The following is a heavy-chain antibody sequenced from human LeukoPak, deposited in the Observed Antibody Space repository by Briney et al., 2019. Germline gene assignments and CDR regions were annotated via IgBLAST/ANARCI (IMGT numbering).Heavy chain of an antibody. CDR3: AKDRGARADSSRIGMDV. CDR2: VSDNGVRS. J-gene: IGHJ6*02. CDR1: GFTFSSYA. V-gene: IGHV3-23*01. Sequence: PGRSLRLSCAASGFTFSSYAMSWVRQAPGKGLEWVSAVSDNGVRSHYADSVKGRFTISRDNSKNTLYLQMNSLRVEDTAVYYCAKDRGARADSSRIGMDVWGQGTTATVSS. D-gene: IGHD6-19*01.